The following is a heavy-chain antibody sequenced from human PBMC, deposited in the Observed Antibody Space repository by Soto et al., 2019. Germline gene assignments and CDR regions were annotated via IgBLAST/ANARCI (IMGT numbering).Heavy chain of an antibody. CDR2: IYYSGST. V-gene: IGHV4-31*03. CDR3: ARTYYYDSSGYWRPSRGRDNWFDP. J-gene: IGHJ5*02. Sequence: SETLSLTCTVSGGSISSGGYYWSWIRQHPGKGLEWIGYIYYSGSTYYNPSLKSRVTISVDTSKNQFSLKLSSVTAADTAVYYCARTYYYDSSGYWRPSRGRDNWFDPWGQGTLVTVSS. CDR1: GGSISSGGYY. D-gene: IGHD3-22*01.